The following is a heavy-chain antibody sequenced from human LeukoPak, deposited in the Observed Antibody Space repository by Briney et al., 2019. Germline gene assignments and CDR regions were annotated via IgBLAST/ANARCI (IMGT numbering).Heavy chain of an antibody. CDR1: GFTFSSYA. Sequence: GRSLRLSCAASGFTFSSYAMHWVRQAPGKGLVWVAVIPYDGRNKYYADSVKGRFTISRDNSKNTLYLQMNSPRAEDTAVYYCARDLGTRYDFWSGYLRRFDPWGQGTLVTVSS. J-gene: IGHJ5*02. V-gene: IGHV3-30*04. D-gene: IGHD3-3*01. CDR3: ARDLGTRYDFWSGYLRRFDP. CDR2: IPYDGRNK.